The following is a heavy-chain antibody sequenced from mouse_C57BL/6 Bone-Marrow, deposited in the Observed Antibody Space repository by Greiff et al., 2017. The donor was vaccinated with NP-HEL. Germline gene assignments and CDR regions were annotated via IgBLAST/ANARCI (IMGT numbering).Heavy chain of an antibody. CDR3: ASSISYEYERYFDV. V-gene: IGHV3-8*01. Sequence: VQLQQSGPGLAKPSQTLSLTCSVTGYSITSDYWNWIRKFPGNKLEYMGYISYSGSTYYNPSLKSRISITRDTSKNQYYLQLNSVTTEDTATYYCASSISYEYERYFDVWGTGTTVTVSS. CDR1: GYSITSDY. D-gene: IGHD2-4*01. J-gene: IGHJ1*03. CDR2: ISYSGST.